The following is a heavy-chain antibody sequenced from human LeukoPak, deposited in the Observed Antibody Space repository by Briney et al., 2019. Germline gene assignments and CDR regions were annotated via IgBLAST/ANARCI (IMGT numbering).Heavy chain of an antibody. CDR3: ARVGAAGGSWVDY. D-gene: IGHD6-13*01. V-gene: IGHV1-2*02. Sequence: ASVKASRKASRYTFTGYYMHSVRQAPGQRGEGMGGINPNSGGTNYAQKFQGRVTMSRDTSISAAYMELSRVSCDDTAVYYCARVGAAGGSWVDYWGQGTLVTVSS. CDR2: INPNSGGT. J-gene: IGHJ4*02. CDR1: RYTFTGYY.